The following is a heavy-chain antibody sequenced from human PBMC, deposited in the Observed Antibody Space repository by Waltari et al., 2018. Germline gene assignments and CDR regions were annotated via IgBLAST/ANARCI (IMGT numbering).Heavy chain of an antibody. CDR2: ISSSSSTI. CDR1: GFTFSSYS. J-gene: IGHJ3*02. D-gene: IGHD6-19*01. CDR3: ASLYSSGWLVDI. Sequence: EVQLVESGGGLVQPGGSLRLSCAASGFTFSSYSMNWVRQAPGKGLEWVSYISSSSSTIYYADSVKGRFTISRDNAKNSLYLQMNSLRAEDTAVYYCASLYSSGWLVDIWGQGTMVTVSS. V-gene: IGHV3-48*01.